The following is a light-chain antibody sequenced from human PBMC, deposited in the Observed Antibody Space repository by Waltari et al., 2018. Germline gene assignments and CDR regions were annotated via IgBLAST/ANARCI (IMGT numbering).Light chain of an antibody. V-gene: IGLV4-69*01. Sequence: QLVLTQSPSASASLGASVKLTCTLSSGPSRNIIAWLHQQPEKGPRYLMKVNSDGSHSKGDDIPDRFSGSSSGAERYLTISSVQSEDEADYYCQTGGHGTWVFGGGTTLTVL. CDR2: VNSDGSH. CDR1: SGPSRNI. CDR3: QTGGHGTWV. J-gene: IGLJ3*02.